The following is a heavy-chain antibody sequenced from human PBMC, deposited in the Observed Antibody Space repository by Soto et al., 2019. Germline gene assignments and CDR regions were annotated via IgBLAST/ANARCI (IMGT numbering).Heavy chain of an antibody. CDR2: IYPGESDT. D-gene: IGHD6-6*01. Sequence: AWLKISCEGFGYSVNSYWNGWVRQMTGKGMEWMGIIYPGESDTRYRPSFQGQVTISADKSISTAYLQWSSLKATDTGMQYYTRPRSYYYY. CDR1: GYSVNSYW. J-gene: IGHJ6*01. V-gene: IGHV5-51*01. CDR3: TRPRSYYYY.